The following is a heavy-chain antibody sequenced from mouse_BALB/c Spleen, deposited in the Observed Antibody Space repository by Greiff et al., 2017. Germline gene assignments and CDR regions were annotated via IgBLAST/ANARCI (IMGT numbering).Heavy chain of an antibody. V-gene: IGHV14-3*02. D-gene: IGHD2-2*01. CDR3: DWGLHHYAMDY. CDR2: IDPANGNT. CDR1: GFNIKDTY. J-gene: IGHJ4*01. Sequence: VQLQQSGAELVKPGASVKLSCTASGFNIKDTYMHWVKQRPEQGLEWIGRIDPANGNTKYDPKFQGKATITADTSSNTAYLQLSSLTSEDTAVYYCDWGLHHYAMDYWGQGTSVTVSS.